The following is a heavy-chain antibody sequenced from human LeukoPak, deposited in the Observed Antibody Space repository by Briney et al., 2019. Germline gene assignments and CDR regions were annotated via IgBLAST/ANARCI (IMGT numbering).Heavy chain of an antibody. CDR2: IYYSGST. Sequence: SETLSLTCTVSGGSISSYYWSWIRQPPGKGLEWIGYIYYSGSTNYNPSLKSRVTISVDTSKNQFSLKLSSVTAADTAVYYCARDRGGSYLSANWFDPWGQGTLVTVSS. CDR3: ARDRGGSYLSANWFDP. D-gene: IGHD1-26*01. V-gene: IGHV4-59*01. CDR1: GGSISSYY. J-gene: IGHJ5*02.